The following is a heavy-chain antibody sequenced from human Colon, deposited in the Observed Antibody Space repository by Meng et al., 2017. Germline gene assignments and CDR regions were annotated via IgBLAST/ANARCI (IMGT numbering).Heavy chain of an antibody. CDR2: IHSSGNT. D-gene: IGHD2-2*01. CDR3: ARNPVLPDARTFDF. CDR1: KGSINNSDYY. V-gene: IGHV4-30-4*01. Sequence: QVKLEQSGPGLLKPSQTLSLTSHTPKGSINNSDYYWNWIRQPPGKGPEWLGYIHSSGNTYYTPSLKSRLAMSLDTSKNQFSLRLTSVTAADTAVYYCARNPVLPDARTFDFWGQGALVTVSS. J-gene: IGHJ4*02.